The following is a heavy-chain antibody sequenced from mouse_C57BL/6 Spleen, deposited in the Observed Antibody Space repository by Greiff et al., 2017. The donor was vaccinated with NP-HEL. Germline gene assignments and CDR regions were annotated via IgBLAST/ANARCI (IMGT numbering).Heavy chain of an antibody. Sequence: QVHVKQSGPELVKPGASVKISCKASGYAFSSSWMNWVKQRPGKGLEWIGRIYPGDGDTNYNGKFKGKATLTADKSSSTAYMQLSSLTSEDSAVYFCARWGGNYYFDYWGQGTTLTVSS. V-gene: IGHV1-82*01. D-gene: IGHD2-1*01. CDR2: IYPGDGDT. J-gene: IGHJ2*01. CDR1: GYAFSSSW. CDR3: ARWGGNYYFDY.